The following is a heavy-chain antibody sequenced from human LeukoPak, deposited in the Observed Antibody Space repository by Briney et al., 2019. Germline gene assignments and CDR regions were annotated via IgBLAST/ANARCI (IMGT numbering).Heavy chain of an antibody. CDR2: ISGSGGST. V-gene: IGHV3-23*01. CDR3: AKHTAMVRARYYYYYYGMDV. J-gene: IGHJ6*02. CDR1: GFTFSSYA. D-gene: IGHD5-18*01. Sequence: PGGSLRLSCAASGFTFSSYAMSWVRQAPGKGLEWVSAISGSGGSTYYADSVKGRFTISRDNSKNTPYLQMNSLRAEDTAVYYCAKHTAMVRARYYYYYYGMDVWGQGTTVTVSS.